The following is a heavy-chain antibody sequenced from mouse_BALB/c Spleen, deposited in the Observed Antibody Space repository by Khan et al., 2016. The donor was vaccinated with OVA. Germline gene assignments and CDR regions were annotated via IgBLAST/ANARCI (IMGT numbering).Heavy chain of an antibody. Sequence: EVELVESGPGLVKPSPSLSLTCTVTGYSITSDYAWNWIRQFPGNKLEWMGYISSSGSTYYHQALKSRISITRDTSKNQFFLQLKSVTTEDTDTYYCAKDGSSYNYAMDYWGQGTSVTVSS. J-gene: IGHJ4*01. D-gene: IGHD2-3*01. CDR1: GYSITSDYA. V-gene: IGHV3-2*02. CDR2: ISSSGST. CDR3: AKDGSSYNYAMDY.